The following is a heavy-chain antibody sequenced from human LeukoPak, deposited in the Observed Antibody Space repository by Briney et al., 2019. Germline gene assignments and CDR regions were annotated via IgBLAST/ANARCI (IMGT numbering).Heavy chain of an antibody. CDR2: ISYDGSNK. CDR3: ARATPHYDYVWGSYHNPYYFDY. J-gene: IGHJ4*02. D-gene: IGHD3-16*01. Sequence: GGSLRLSCAAYKFAFSSYAMSWVRQAPGKGLEWVAVISYDGSNKYYADSVKGRFTISRDNSKNTLYLQMNSLRAEDTAVYYCARATPHYDYVWGSYHNPYYFDYWGQGTLVTVSS. V-gene: IGHV3-30-3*01. CDR1: KFAFSSYA.